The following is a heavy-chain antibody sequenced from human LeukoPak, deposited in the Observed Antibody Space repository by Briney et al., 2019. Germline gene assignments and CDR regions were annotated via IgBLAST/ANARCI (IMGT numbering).Heavy chain of an antibody. D-gene: IGHD1-26*01. Sequence: GGSLRLSCAASGFTFTRYGMVWVRQAPGKGLEWVSYISGSTSAVYYADSVRGRFTISRDNAKNSLYLQMNSLRDDDTAVYYCARRERQSANYYYYFDYWGQGTLVTVSS. CDR3: ARRERQSANYYYYFDY. CDR2: ISGSTSAV. CDR1: GFTFTRYG. J-gene: IGHJ4*02. V-gene: IGHV3-48*02.